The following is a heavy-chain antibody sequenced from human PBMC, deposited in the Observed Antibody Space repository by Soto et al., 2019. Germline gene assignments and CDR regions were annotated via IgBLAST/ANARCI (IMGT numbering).Heavy chain of an antibody. V-gene: IGHV4-39*01. CDR3: ARNRRSVTTSPYSFDY. CDR2: IYYSGST. Sequence: WETLSLTCTVSGGYISSISFYWGWIRQPAGKGLEWIGTIYYSGSTYYNPSLKSRVTISVDTSKNQFSLKLSSVTAADTAVYYCARNRRSVTTSPYSFDYWGQGTLVTVSS. D-gene: IGHD4-17*01. J-gene: IGHJ4*02. CDR1: GGYISSISFY.